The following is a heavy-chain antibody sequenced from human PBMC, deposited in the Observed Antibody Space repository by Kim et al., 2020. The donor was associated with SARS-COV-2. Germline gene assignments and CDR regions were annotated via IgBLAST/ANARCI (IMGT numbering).Heavy chain of an antibody. CDR1: GGTFSSYA. CDR2: IIPIFGTA. V-gene: IGHV1-69*13. J-gene: IGHJ4*02. CDR3: ARDLGGHGSGSYRGGDY. D-gene: IGHD3-10*01. Sequence: SVKVSCKASGGTFSSYAISWVRQAPGQGLEWMGGIIPIFGTANYAQKFQGRVTITADESTSTAYMELSSLRSEDTAVYYCARDLGGHGSGSYRGGDYWGQGTLVTVSS.